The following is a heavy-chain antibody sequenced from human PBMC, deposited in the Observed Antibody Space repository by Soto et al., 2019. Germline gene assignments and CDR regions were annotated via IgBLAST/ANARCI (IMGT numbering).Heavy chain of an antibody. CDR2: IYTTGST. Sequence: QVHLQESGPGLVKASETLPLTCSVSGDSINKYFWIWIRQTAGKGLEWIGHIYTTGSTSYNPSLKSRVTMSVDMSKNQFSLRLTSVTAADTAVYYCARARRAQDGYPNYYFGVDVWGQGTTVTVSS. V-gene: IGHV4-4*07. D-gene: IGHD6-6*01. J-gene: IGHJ6*02. CDR1: GDSINKYF. CDR3: ARARRAQDGYPNYYFGVDV.